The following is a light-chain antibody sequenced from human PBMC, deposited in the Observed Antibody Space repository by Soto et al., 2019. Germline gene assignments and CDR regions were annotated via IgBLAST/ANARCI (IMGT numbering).Light chain of an antibody. CDR2: VTS. V-gene: IGKV1-39*01. CDR1: QNITKF. J-gene: IGKJ1*01. CDR3: QQTFSAPGT. Sequence: DIQMTQSPSSLSASVGDRVSVTCRTSQNITKFLNWYQEKPGKAPKVLIYVTSNLENGVPSRFSGSGSGTHFTLSSSSLQPEDFATYYCQQTFSAPGTFGPGTRV.